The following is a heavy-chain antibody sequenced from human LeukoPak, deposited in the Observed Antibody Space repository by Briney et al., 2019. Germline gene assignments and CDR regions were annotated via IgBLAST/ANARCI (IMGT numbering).Heavy chain of an antibody. D-gene: IGHD3-16*02. V-gene: IGHV5-51*01. CDR3: ARQDYDYVWGSYHTPFDY. CDR1: GYSFTSYW. CDR2: IYPGDSDT. J-gene: IGHJ4*02. Sequence: GESLKISCKGSGYSFTSYWIGWVRQMPGKGLEWMGIIYPGDSDTRYSPSFQGQVTISADKSISTAYLQWSSLKASDTAMYYCARQDYDYVWGSYHTPFDYWGQGTLVTVSS.